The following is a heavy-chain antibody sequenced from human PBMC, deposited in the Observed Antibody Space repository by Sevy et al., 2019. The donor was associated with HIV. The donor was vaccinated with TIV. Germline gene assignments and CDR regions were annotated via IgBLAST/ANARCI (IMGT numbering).Heavy chain of an antibody. CDR3: TRDLYGSGWFYFDY. CDR1: GFTSGDYA. J-gene: IGHJ4*02. D-gene: IGHD6-19*01. CDR2: IKTKTYSGTT. V-gene: IGHV3-49*03. Sequence: GGSLRLSCTASGFTSGDYAMSWFRQAPGKGLEWVGFIKTKTYSGTTEYAASVKGRFIISRDDSKNIAYLQMNSLKTEDTAVYYCTRDLYGSGWFYFDYWGQGTLVTVSS.